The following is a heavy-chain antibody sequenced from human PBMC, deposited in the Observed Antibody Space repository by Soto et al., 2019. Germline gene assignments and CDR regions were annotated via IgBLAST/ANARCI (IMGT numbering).Heavy chain of an antibody. Sequence: GGSLRLSCTASGFTFGDYAMSWFRQAPGKGLEWVGFIRSKAYGGTTEYAASVKGRFTISRDDSKSIAYLQMNSLKTEDTAVYYCTRDPPILTGYFLDYYYYYMDVWGKGTTVTVSS. D-gene: IGHD3-9*01. CDR3: TRDPPILTGYFLDYYYYYMDV. J-gene: IGHJ6*03. CDR1: GFTFGDYA. V-gene: IGHV3-49*03. CDR2: IRSKAYGGTT.